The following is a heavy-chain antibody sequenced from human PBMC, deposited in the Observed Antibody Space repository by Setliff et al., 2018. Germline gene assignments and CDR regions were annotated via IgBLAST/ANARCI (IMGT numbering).Heavy chain of an antibody. D-gene: IGHD6-6*01. CDR2: IIPISGTI. Sequence: SVKVSCKASGGTFSNYGIDWVRQAPGQGLEWMGRIIPISGTIKYAQKFQGRVTISADKSTSTAYMELSSLTSDDAAVYYCARDRLTTSSIDYWGQGTLVTVSS. CDR1: GGTFSNYG. CDR3: ARDRLTTSSIDY. J-gene: IGHJ4*02. V-gene: IGHV1-69*06.